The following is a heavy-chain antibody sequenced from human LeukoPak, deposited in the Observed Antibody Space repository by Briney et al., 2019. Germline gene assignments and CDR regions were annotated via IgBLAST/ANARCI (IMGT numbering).Heavy chain of an antibody. D-gene: IGHD3-3*01. Sequence: GGSLRLSCAVSGFTFTDTYMTWIRQAPGKGLESLSYISPSGTDISYADSVKGRFTISRDNAKNSLYLQMNSLRAEDTAFYYCARHDFWSGFKGGDYWGQGTLVTVSS. CDR2: ISPSGTDI. CDR1: GFTFTDTY. CDR3: ARHDFWSGFKGGDY. V-gene: IGHV3-11*01. J-gene: IGHJ4*02.